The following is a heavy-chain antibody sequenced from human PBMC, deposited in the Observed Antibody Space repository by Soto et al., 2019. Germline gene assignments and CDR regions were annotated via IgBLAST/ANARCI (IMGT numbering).Heavy chain of an antibody. J-gene: IGHJ4*02. CDR2: ISGSGDKT. D-gene: IGHD1-26*01. CDR1: GIIFSDYA. Sequence: EVQLLESGGDLVQPGGSLRLSCAASGIIFSDYAMSWVRQAPGTGMECVACISGSGDKTFYADSVKGRFTISRDNSKNTVSLHMNSLRVDDTAVHFCAKDRVGIVGPVDYWGPGTLVTVSS. CDR3: AKDRVGIVGPVDY. V-gene: IGHV3-23*01.